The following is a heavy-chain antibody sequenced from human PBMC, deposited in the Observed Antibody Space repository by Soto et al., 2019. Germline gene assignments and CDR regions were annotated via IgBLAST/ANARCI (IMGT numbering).Heavy chain of an antibody. CDR2: IIPIFGTA. J-gene: IGHJ6*02. V-gene: IGHV1-69*19. CDR3: ARVKNLDTAMVTGYYYYGMDV. Sequence: QVQLVQSGAEVKKPGSSVKVSCKASGGTFSSYAISWVRQAPGQGLEWMGGIIPIFGTANYAQKFQGRVMITADESTSTAYMELGSVRSEVTAVYYCARVKNLDTAMVTGYYYYGMDVWGQGTTVTVSS. D-gene: IGHD5-18*01. CDR1: GGTFSSYA.